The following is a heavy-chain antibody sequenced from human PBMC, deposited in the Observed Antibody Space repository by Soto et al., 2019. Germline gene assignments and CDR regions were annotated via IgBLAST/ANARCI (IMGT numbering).Heavy chain of an antibody. V-gene: IGHV4-31*03. CDR3: ARVYVKTAMVNFDY. D-gene: IGHD5-18*01. J-gene: IGHJ4*02. CDR1: GGSIGSGGYY. CDR2: IYYSGST. Sequence: SETMDITCTVSGGSIGSGGYYWSCISQHPGKGLEWIGYIYYSGSTYYNPSLKSRVTISVDTSKNQFSLKLSSVTAAATAVYHWARVYVKTAMVNFDYWGQGTLVPVSS.